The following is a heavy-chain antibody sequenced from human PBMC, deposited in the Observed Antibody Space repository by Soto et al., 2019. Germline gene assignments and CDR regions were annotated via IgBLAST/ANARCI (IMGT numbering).Heavy chain of an antibody. CDR2: INHSGST. D-gene: IGHD3-10*01. J-gene: IGHJ4*02. Sequence: KPSETLSLTCAVYGGSFSGYYWSWIRQPPGKGLEWIGEINHSGSTNYNPSLKSRVTISVDTSKNQFSLKLISVTAADTAVYYCARDLKFGQADYWGQGSQVTVSS. V-gene: IGHV4-34*01. CDR3: ARDLKFGQADY. CDR1: GGSFSGYY.